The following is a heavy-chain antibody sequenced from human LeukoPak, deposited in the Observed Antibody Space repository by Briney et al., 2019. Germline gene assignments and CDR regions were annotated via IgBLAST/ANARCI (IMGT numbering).Heavy chain of an antibody. D-gene: IGHD1-26*01. CDR3: ARQRWEPFYYYYYMDV. J-gene: IGHJ6*03. CDR2: IYYSGST. V-gene: IGHV4-39*01. Sequence: SETLSLTCTVSGGSISSSIYYWGWIRQPPGKGLEWIGNIYYSGSTYYNPSLKSRVTISVDTSKNQFSLNLSSVTAADTAVYYCARQRWEPFYYYYYMDVWGKGTTVTVSS. CDR1: GGSISSSIYY.